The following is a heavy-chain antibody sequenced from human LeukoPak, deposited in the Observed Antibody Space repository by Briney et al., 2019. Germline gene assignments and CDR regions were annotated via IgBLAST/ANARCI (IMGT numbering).Heavy chain of an antibody. CDR2: IYYSGST. CDR1: GGSISSYY. J-gene: IGHJ3*02. V-gene: IGHV4-59*08. CDR3: ARPLYYYDSSGFGALDI. D-gene: IGHD3-22*01. Sequence: PSETLSLTCTVSGGSISSYYWSWIRQPPGKGLEWIGYIYYSGSTNYNPSLKSRVTISVDTSKNQFSLKLSSVTAADTAVYYCARPLYYYDSSGFGALDIWGQGTMVTVSS.